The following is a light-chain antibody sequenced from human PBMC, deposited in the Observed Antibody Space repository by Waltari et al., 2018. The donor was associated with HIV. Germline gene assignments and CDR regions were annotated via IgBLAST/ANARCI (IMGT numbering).Light chain of an antibody. CDR1: QNVSTY. CDR2: DSS. Sequence: DIQMTQSPSSLSASVGDGVTITCRASQNVSTYLNWYQQKPGKAPKLVIYDSSGLQSGVPSSFRGSGSGTDFTLTISSLQSEDFATYYCQQTHTTPHTFGQGTKLQIK. J-gene: IGKJ2*01. V-gene: IGKV1-39*01. CDR3: QQTHTTPHT.